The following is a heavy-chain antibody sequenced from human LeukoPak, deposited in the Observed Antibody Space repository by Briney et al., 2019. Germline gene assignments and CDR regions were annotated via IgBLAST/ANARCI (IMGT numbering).Heavy chain of an antibody. Sequence: GGSLRLSCAASGFTFSSYGMHWVRQAPGKGLEWVAFIRHDGSNKYHADSVKGRFTISRDNSKNTLYLQMNSLRAEDTAVYYCAKDPDFSADYWGQGTLVTVSS. D-gene: IGHD3/OR15-3a*01. CDR2: IRHDGSNK. CDR3: AKDPDFSADY. CDR1: GFTFSSYG. V-gene: IGHV3-30*02. J-gene: IGHJ4*02.